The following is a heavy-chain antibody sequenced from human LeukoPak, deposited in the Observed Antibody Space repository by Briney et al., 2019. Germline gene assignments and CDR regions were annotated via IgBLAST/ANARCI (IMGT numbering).Heavy chain of an antibody. V-gene: IGHV3-7*01. J-gene: IGHJ4*02. CDR3: VRVTRLFYLDY. CDR1: GITSRGYW. Sequence: GGSLRLSCAVSGITSRGYWMSWVRQAPGKGLEWVANIKQDGSEEDYVDSVKGRFTISRDNAKNLLYLQLNSLTVEDTAVYYCVRVTRLFYLDYWGQGTLVTVSS. CDR2: IKQDGSEE.